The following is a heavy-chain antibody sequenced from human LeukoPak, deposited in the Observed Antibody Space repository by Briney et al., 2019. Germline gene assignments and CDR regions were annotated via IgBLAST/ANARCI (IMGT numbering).Heavy chain of an antibody. J-gene: IGHJ4*02. V-gene: IGHV3-7*01. CDR1: GFTLRSYW. D-gene: IGHD1-1*01. CDR2: TKEDGSEK. Sequence: SGGSLRLSCAASGFTLRSYWMTWVRQPPGKGLEWVANTKEDGSEKYYVDSVKGRFTMSRDDAKNSLYLQMNSLRAEDTAVYYCARGVPTGIDYFDYWGQGTLVTVSS. CDR3: ARGVPTGIDYFDY.